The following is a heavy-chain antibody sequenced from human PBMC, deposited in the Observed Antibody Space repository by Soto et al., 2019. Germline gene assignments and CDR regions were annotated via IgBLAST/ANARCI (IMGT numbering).Heavy chain of an antibody. Sequence: QVQLAESGGGVVQPGRSLRLSCATSGFTFRSSGMHWVRQARGKGLEWVAFISYDGSNTYSADSVKGRFTLSRDNSKNTFYLQMNSLRADDTAVYYCAKDSLLHGTVFDYWGQGTLVTVSS. D-gene: IGHD1-1*01. V-gene: IGHV3-30*18. CDR2: ISYDGSNT. CDR3: AKDSLLHGTVFDY. J-gene: IGHJ4*02. CDR1: GFTFRSSG.